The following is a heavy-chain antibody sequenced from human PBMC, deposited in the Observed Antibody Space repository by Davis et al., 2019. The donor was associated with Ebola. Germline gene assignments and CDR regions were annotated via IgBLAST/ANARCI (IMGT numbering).Heavy chain of an antibody. V-gene: IGHV1-69*13. CDR1: GGTFSSYT. Sequence: SVKVSCKASGGTFSSYTITWVRQAPGQGLEWMGWVIPVFGTTNYEQKFQGRVTLTADESTSTAYMELTHLRSDDTAVYYCAREVGETKLDQWGQGTLVTVSS. D-gene: IGHD1-26*01. CDR2: VIPVFGTT. J-gene: IGHJ4*02. CDR3: AREVGETKLDQ.